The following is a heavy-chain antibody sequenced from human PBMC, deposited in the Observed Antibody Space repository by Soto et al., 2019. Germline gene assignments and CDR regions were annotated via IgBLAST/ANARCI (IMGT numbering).Heavy chain of an antibody. CDR2: ISGSGGST. Sequence: GVLRLSCAASGFTFSSYAMSWVRQAPGKGLEWVSAISGSGGSTYYADSVKGRFTISRDNSKNTLYLQMNSLRAEDTAVYYCAKDQRSAVVAAVYYFYGMDVWGQGATVTVSS. J-gene: IGHJ6*02. V-gene: IGHV3-23*01. CDR1: GFTFSSYA. CDR3: AKDQRSAVVAAVYYFYGMDV. D-gene: IGHD2-15*01.